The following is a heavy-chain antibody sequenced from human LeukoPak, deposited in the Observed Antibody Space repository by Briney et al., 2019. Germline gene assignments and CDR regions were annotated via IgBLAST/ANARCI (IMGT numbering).Heavy chain of an antibody. Sequence: PGESLKISCKGSGYRFSSYWIGWVRQMPGKGLEWMGIIYPGDSDIRYSPSFQGQVTISADKSISTAYLQWSSLKASDTAMYYCARDYDSSEDAFDIWGQGTMVTVSS. CDR3: ARDYDSSEDAFDI. CDR2: IYPGDSDI. CDR1: GYRFSSYW. D-gene: IGHD3-22*01. V-gene: IGHV5-51*01. J-gene: IGHJ3*02.